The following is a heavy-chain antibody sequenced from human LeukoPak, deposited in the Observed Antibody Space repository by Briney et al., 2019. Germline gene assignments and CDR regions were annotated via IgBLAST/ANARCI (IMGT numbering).Heavy chain of an antibody. J-gene: IGHJ4*02. CDR1: GGTFSSYA. CDR3: ARERWELLRRGFDY. Sequence: GASVKVSCKASGGTFSSYAISWVRQAPGQGLEWMGGIIPIFGTANYAQKFQGRVTMTRDTSTSTVYMELSSLRSEDTAVYYCARERWELLRRGFDYWGQGTLVTVSS. D-gene: IGHD1-26*01. V-gene: IGHV1-69*05. CDR2: IIPIFGTA.